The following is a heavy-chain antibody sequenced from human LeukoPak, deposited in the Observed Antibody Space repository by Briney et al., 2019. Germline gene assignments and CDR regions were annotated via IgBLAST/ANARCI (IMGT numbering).Heavy chain of an antibody. D-gene: IGHD3-16*01. CDR3: ARDWERRDAFDI. CDR1: GFTVSSHY. V-gene: IGHV3-53*01. CDR2: IHSGGST. Sequence: GGSLRLSCAASGFTVSSHYMSWVRQAPGKGLEWVSVIHSGGSTYYADSVKGRFTISRDNAKNSLYLQMNSLRAEDTAVYYCARDWERRDAFDIWGQGTMVTVSS. J-gene: IGHJ3*02.